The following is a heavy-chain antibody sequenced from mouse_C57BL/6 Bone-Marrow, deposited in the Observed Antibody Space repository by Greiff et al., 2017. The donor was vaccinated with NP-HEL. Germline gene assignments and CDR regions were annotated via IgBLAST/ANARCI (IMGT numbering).Heavy chain of an antibody. CDR2: ISSGGSYT. CDR1: GFTFSSYG. V-gene: IGHV5-6*02. D-gene: IGHD1-1*01. J-gene: IGHJ2*01. CDR3: ARSDYYGSSY. Sequence: DVMLVESGGDLVKPGGSLRLSCAASGFTFSSYGMSWVRQTPDKRLEWVATISSGGSYTYYPDSVKGRFTISRDNAKNTLYLQMSSLKSEDTAMYYCARSDYYGSSYWGQGTTLTVSS.